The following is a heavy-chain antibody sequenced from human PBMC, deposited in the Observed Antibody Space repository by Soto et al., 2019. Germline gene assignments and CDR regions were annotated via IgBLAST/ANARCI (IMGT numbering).Heavy chain of an antibody. J-gene: IGHJ6*02. D-gene: IGHD6-6*01. CDR3: ARDSERRSIAARRHYYYYYAMDV. V-gene: IGHV1-2*02. CDR2: INPNSGGT. Sequence: ASVKVSCKASGYTFTSYYMHWVRQAPGQGLEWMGWINPNSGGTNYAQKFQGRVTMTRDTSISTAYMELSRLRSDDTAVYYCARDSERRSIAARRHYYYYYAMDVWGQGTTVTVSS. CDR1: GYTFTSYY.